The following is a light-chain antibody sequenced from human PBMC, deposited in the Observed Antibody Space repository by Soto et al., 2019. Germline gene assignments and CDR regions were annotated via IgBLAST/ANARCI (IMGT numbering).Light chain of an antibody. Sequence: QSVLKQQHSVSGAPGKRVTISCTGSSSNIGAGYAVHWYQQLPGTAPKLLIYENTNRPSGVPDRFSGSKSGTSASLAITGLQAEDEADYYCQSYDSSLSAFYVFGPGNKLTVL. CDR1: SSNIGAGYA. CDR3: QSYDSSLSAFYV. J-gene: IGLJ1*01. V-gene: IGLV1-40*01. CDR2: ENT.